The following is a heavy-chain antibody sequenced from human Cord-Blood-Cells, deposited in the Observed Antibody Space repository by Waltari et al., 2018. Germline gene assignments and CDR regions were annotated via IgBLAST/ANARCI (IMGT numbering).Heavy chain of an antibody. CDR3: ASAGYNWGSDYFDY. D-gene: IGHD1-20*01. CDR1: GFTASSNY. V-gene: IGHV3-53*01. Sequence: EVQLVESGGCLIQPGGSLRLSCAASGFTASSNYMSWVRRAPGKGLEWVSVIYSGGSTYYADSVKGRFTISRDNSKNTLYLQMNSLRAEDTAVYYCASAGYNWGSDYFDYWGQGTLVTVSS. CDR2: IYSGGST. J-gene: IGHJ4*02.